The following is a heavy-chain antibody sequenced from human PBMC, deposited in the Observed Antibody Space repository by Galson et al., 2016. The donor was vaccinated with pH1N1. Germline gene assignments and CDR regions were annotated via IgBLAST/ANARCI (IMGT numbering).Heavy chain of an antibody. CDR3: ARGLQCFHWSFDC. V-gene: IGHV1-2*02. D-gene: IGHD4-11*01. CDR1: GYTFTDYY. CDR2: INPNSDVT. J-gene: IGHJ2*01. Sequence: SVKVSCKASGYTFTDYYIHWVRQAPGKGLEWMGWINPNSDVTKYAQKFQDRVTMTRDTSINTPYMELSGLTSDDTAVYYCARGLQCFHWSFDCWGRGSLVTVSS.